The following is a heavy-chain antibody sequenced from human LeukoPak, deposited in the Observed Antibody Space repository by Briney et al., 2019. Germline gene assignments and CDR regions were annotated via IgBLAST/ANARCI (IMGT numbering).Heavy chain of an antibody. CDR2: IRYDGSNK. Sequence: PGGSLRLSCAASGFTFSSYGMHWVRQAPGKGLEWVAFIRYDGSNKYYADSVKGRFTISRDNSKNSLYLQMNSLRAEDTAVYYCARAHSITMVRGVMALGYWGQGTLVTVSS. D-gene: IGHD3-10*01. J-gene: IGHJ4*02. CDR1: GFTFSSYG. CDR3: ARAHSITMVRGVMALGY. V-gene: IGHV3-30*02.